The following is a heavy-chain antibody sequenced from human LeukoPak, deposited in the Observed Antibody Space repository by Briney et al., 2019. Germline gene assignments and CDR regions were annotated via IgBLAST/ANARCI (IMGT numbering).Heavy chain of an antibody. D-gene: IGHD3-22*01. CDR1: GGSISSYY. CDR2: IYYSGST. Sequence: SETLSLTCTVSGGSISSYYWSWIRQPPGKGLEWIGHIYYSGSTDYYPSLKSRVTISVDTSKDQFSLKLSSVTAADTAVYYCARLSPSYDSSGYLTYFFDSWGQGTLVTVSS. CDR3: ARLSPSYDSSGYLTYFFDS. V-gene: IGHV4-59*08. J-gene: IGHJ4*02.